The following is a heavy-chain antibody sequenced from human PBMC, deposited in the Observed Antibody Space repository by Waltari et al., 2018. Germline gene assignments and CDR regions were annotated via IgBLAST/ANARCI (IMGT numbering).Heavy chain of an antibody. CDR1: GFKVSYNY. J-gene: IGHJ4*02. CDR3: ARAGIGSPAQWLQVLDS. Sequence: EVQLVESGGALIQPGGSLRLSCAASGFKVSYNYMSWVRQVPGKGPGCVFVIFATVYTSPADSVRDRFTISGDTSNIRVYLQMDSLVAADAAVYYCARAGIGSPAQWLQVLDSWGQVTLLTVSA. V-gene: IGHV3-53*01. CDR2: IFATVYT. D-gene: IGHD6-19*01.